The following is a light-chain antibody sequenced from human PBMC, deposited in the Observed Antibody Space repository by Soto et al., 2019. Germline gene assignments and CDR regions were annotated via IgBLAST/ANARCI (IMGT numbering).Light chain of an antibody. CDR3: LQHYGYPRT. V-gene: IGKV1-17*01. Sequence: IQMTQSPSSLSASVGGRGTVTCRTSLGIGNDLAGYPQKPGKAPRRLIYGATTVQRGVPSRFSGRGSGTEFTLTISSLQPEDFASYYCLQHYGYPRTFGHGTKL. CDR2: GAT. J-gene: IGKJ2*01. CDR1: LGIGND.